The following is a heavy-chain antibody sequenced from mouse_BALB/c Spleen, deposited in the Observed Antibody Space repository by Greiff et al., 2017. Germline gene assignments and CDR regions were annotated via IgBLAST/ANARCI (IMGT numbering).Heavy chain of an antibody. V-gene: IGHV1S81*02. J-gene: IGHJ3*01. CDR3: ARGDYDYPFAY. Sequence: VQLQQPGAELVKPGASVKLSCKASGYTFTSYWMHWVKQRPGQGLEWIGEINPSNGRTNYNEKFKSKATLTVDKSSSTAYMQLSSLTSEDSAVYYCARGDYDYPFAYWGQGTLVTVSA. CDR2: INPSNGRT. D-gene: IGHD2-4*01. CDR1: GYTFTSYW.